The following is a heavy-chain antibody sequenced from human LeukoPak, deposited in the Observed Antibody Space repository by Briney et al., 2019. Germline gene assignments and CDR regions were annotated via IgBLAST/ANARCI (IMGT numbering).Heavy chain of an antibody. CDR3: ARSESPGTYWGVYYGMDV. CDR1: GYTFTGYY. D-gene: IGHD1-1*01. Sequence: ASVKVSCKASGYTFTGYYMHWVRQAPGQGLEWMGWINPNSGGTNYAQKFQGRVTMTRDTSISTAYMELSRLRSEDTAVYYCARSESPGTYWGVYYGMDVWGQGTTVTVSS. V-gene: IGHV1-2*02. CDR2: INPNSGGT. J-gene: IGHJ6*02.